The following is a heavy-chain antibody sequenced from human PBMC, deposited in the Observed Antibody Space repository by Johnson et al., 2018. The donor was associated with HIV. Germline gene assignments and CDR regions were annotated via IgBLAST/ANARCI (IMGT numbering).Heavy chain of an antibody. J-gene: IGHJ3*02. CDR1: GFTFSSYA. CDR2: ISYDGSNK. V-gene: IGHV3-30-3*01. CDR3: ARPVGAVDECDALD. D-gene: IGHD1-26*01. Sequence: QVQLVESGGGVVQPGRSLRLSCAASGFTFSSYAMHWVRQAPGKGLEWVAVISYDGSNKYYADSVKGRFTISRDNSTNTRYLQMNSLRAEDTAVYYCARPVGAVDECDALDIGATGQWSPSLQ.